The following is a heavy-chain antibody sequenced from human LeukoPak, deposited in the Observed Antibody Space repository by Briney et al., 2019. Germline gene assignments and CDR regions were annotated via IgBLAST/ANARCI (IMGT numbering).Heavy chain of an antibody. CDR3: ARGALYSYGYVEGWFDP. CDR2: IYTSGST. CDR1: GGSISSSSYY. Sequence: PSETLSLTCTVSGGSISSSSYYWGWFRQPPGKGLEWLGRIYTSGSTNYNPSLKSRVTMSVDTSKNQFSLKLSSVTAADTAVYYCARGALYSYGYVEGWFDPWGQGTLVSVSS. J-gene: IGHJ5*02. V-gene: IGHV4-39*07. D-gene: IGHD5-18*01.